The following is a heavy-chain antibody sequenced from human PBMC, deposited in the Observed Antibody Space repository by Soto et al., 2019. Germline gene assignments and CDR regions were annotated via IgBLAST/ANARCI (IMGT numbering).Heavy chain of an antibody. V-gene: IGHV4-61*01. CDR2: IYYSGST. Sequence: QVQLQESGPGLVKPSETLSLTCTVSGGSVRTTSYYWRWIRQPPGKGLEWIGYIYYSGSTNYNPSLKSRVTISVDTSKNQFSLKLSSVTDADTAVYYCARGLSGASMARIDFWGQGAMVTVSS. J-gene: IGHJ4*02. CDR3: ARGLSGASMARIDF. D-gene: IGHD3-10*01. CDR1: GGSVRTTSYY.